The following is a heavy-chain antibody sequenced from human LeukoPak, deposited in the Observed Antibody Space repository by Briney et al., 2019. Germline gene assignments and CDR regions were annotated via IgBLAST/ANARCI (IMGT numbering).Heavy chain of an antibody. CDR1: GYTFTGYY. CDR2: INPNSGGT. CDR3: ARYWSIAANFDY. V-gene: IGHV1-2*02. J-gene: IGHJ4*02. D-gene: IGHD6-6*01. Sequence: ASVKVSCKASGYTFTGYYMHWVRQAPGQGLEWMGWINPNSGGTNYAQKFQGRVTMTRDTSISTAYMELSRLRSDDTAVYYCARYWSIAANFDYWGQGTLVTVSS.